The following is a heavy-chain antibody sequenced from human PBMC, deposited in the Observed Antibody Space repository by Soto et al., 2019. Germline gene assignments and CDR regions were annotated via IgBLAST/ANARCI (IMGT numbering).Heavy chain of an antibody. J-gene: IGHJ6*02. CDR1: GFTFSSYA. CDR3: ARDRAYDFWSGYLPYHYGMDV. CDR2: ISYDGSNK. V-gene: IGHV3-30-3*01. D-gene: IGHD3-3*01. Sequence: PGGSLRLSCAASGFTFSSYAMHWVRQAPGKGLEWVAVISYDGSNKYYADSVKGRFTISRDNSKNTLYLEMNSLRAEDTAVYYCARDRAYDFWSGYLPYHYGMDVWGQGTTVTVSS.